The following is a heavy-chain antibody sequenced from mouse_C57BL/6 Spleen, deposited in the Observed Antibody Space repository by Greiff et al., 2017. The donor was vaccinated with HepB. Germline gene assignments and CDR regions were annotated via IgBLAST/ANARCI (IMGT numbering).Heavy chain of an antibody. V-gene: IGHV1-26*01. J-gene: IGHJ1*03. CDR2: INPNNGGT. CDR1: GYTFTDYY. Sequence: EVQLQQSGPELVKPGASVKISCKASGYTFTDYYMNWVKQSHGKSLEWIGDINPNNGGTSYNQKFKGKATLTVDKSSSPAYMELRSLTSEDSAVYYCAREGRRNGYFDVWGTGTTVTVSS. CDR3: AREGRRNGYFDV.